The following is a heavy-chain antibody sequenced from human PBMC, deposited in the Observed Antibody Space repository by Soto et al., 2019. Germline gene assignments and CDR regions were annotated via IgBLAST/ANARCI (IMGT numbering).Heavy chain of an antibody. J-gene: IGHJ3*02. V-gene: IGHV1-2*04. Sequence: ASVKVSCKASGYTFTGYYMHWVRQAPGQGLEWMGWINPNSGGTNYAQKFQGWVTMTRDTSISTAYMELSRLRSDDTAVYYCARSAVAGTPAFDIWGQGTMVTVSS. D-gene: IGHD6-19*01. CDR1: GYTFTGYY. CDR3: ARSAVAGTPAFDI. CDR2: INPNSGGT.